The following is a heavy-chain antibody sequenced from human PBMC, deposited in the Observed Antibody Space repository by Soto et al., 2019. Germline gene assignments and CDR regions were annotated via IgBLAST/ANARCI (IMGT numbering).Heavy chain of an antibody. CDR1: GGSISSYY. Sequence: SETLSLTCTVSGGSISSYYWSWIRQPPGKGLEWIGYIYYSGSTNYNPSLKSRVTISVDTSKNQFSLKLSSVTAADTAVYYCARVSSPSQVGWFDPWGQGTLVTVSS. CDR2: IYYSGST. D-gene: IGHD6-6*01. J-gene: IGHJ5*02. V-gene: IGHV4-59*01. CDR3: ARVSSPSQVGWFDP.